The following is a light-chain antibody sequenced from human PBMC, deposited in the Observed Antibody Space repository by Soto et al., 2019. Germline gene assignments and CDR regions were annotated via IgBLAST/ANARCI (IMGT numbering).Light chain of an antibody. CDR3: QKYNIAPLT. V-gene: IGKV1-27*01. Sequence: DIQMTQSPSSLSASVGDRVTITCRASQDINNYVVWYQQSPGKVPKLLIYAASTLHSGVPSRFSGSGSGTDFTLTISSLQPEDVATYYCQKYNIAPLTFGGGTKVEIK. CDR2: AAS. CDR1: QDINNY. J-gene: IGKJ4*01.